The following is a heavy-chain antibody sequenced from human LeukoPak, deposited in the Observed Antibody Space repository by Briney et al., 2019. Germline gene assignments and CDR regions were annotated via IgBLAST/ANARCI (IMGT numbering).Heavy chain of an antibody. J-gene: IGHJ4*02. CDR2: ISWNSGSI. Sequence: GRSLRLSCAASGFTFDDYAMHWVRQAPGKGLEWVSGISWNSGSIGYADSVKGRFTISRDNAKNSVYLQMSSPRAEDTAVYYCLVTTRSRGFDYWGQGTLVTVSS. CDR1: GFTFDDYA. CDR3: LVTTRSRGFDY. D-gene: IGHD1/OR15-1a*01. V-gene: IGHV3-9*01.